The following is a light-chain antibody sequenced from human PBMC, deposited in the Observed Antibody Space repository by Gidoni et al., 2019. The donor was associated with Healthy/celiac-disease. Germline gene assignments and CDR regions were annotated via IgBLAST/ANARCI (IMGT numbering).Light chain of an antibody. Sequence: SHELTPPPSVSVSPGQTASITCSGDKLGDKYACCYQQKPGQSPVLVIYQDSKRPSGIPERFTGSNSGNTATLTISGTQAMDEADYYCQAWDSSAWVFGGGTKLTVL. CDR1: KLGDKY. CDR3: QAWDSSAWV. V-gene: IGLV3-1*01. CDR2: QDS. J-gene: IGLJ3*02.